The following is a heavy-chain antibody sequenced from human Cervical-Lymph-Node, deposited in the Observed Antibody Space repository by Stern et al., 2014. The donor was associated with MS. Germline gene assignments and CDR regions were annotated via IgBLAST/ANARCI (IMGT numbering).Heavy chain of an antibody. V-gene: IGHV1-69*18. Sequence: QVQLVQSGAEVKKPGSSVKVSCKASGGTFSHYAISWVRQAPGQGPEWMGIIIPMFDTAYYAQNVQGRVTIPADESAHTAHMEIASLRSDDTAVYYCAGGAVPAIGKIDYWGQGTLVTVSS. CDR2: IIPMFDTA. D-gene: IGHD5-12*01. CDR3: AGGAVPAIGKIDY. J-gene: IGHJ4*02. CDR1: GGTFSHYA.